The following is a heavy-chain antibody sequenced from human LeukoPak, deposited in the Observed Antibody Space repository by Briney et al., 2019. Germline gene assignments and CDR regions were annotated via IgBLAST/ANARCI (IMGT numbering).Heavy chain of an antibody. CDR1: GFTFSSSI. V-gene: IGHV3-21*01. D-gene: IGHD3-10*01. Sequence: GGSLRLSCAASGFTFSSSIMNWVRQAPGKGLEWVSSITSSSSYIHYADSVKGRFTISRDNAKNSLYLQMNSLRAEDTAVYYCARGSGSGSYNFDYWGQGTLVTVSS. CDR3: ARGSGSGSYNFDY. J-gene: IGHJ4*02. CDR2: ITSSSSYI.